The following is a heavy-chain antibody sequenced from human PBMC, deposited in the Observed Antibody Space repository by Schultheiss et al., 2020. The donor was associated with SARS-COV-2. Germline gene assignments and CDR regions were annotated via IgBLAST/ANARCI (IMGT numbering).Heavy chain of an antibody. Sequence: GGSLRLSCAASGFTFRSYGMHWVRQAPGKGLEWVAVISYDGSNKYYADSVKGRFTISRDNSKNTLYLQMNSLRAEDTAVYYCAKLGYGMDVWGQGTTVTVSS. V-gene: IGHV3-30*18. CDR1: GFTFRSYG. D-gene: IGHD7-27*01. CDR3: AKLGYGMDV. CDR2: ISYDGSNK. J-gene: IGHJ6*02.